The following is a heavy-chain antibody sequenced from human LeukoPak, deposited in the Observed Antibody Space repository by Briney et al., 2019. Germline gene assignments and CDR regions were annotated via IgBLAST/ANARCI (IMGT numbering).Heavy chain of an antibody. CDR1: GFTFSSYA. Sequence: GGSLRLSCAASGFTFSSYAMSWVRQAPGKGLEWVSAISGSGGSTYYTDSVKGRFTISRDNSKNTLHLQMSSLRAEDTALYYCVKDRCDRTTCPEVWGQGTLVTVSS. J-gene: IGHJ4*02. D-gene: IGHD2-2*01. CDR3: VKDRCDRTTCPEV. V-gene: IGHV3-23*01. CDR2: ISGSGGST.